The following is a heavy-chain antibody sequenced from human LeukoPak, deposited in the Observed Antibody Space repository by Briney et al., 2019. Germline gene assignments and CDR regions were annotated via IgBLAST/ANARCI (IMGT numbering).Heavy chain of an antibody. CDR3: ARTYYYESSGSRAYDY. CDR1: GYSFTSYW. V-gene: IGHV5-51*01. Sequence: GESLKISCKGSGYSFTSYWIGWVRQMPGKGLEWMGIIYPGDSDTRYSPSFQGQVTISADKSISTAYLQWSSLKASDTAMYYCARTYYYESSGSRAYDYWGQGTLVTVSS. CDR2: IYPGDSDT. J-gene: IGHJ4*02. D-gene: IGHD3-22*01.